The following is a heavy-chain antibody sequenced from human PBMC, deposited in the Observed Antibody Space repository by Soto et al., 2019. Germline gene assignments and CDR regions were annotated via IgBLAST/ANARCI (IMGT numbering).Heavy chain of an antibody. J-gene: IGHJ5*02. V-gene: IGHV5-51*01. CDR2: IYPGDSKT. Sequence: PGEALKISCKASGYNFATYWIGWGRQMPGKGPEWMGVIYPGDSKTRYSAPFQGQVTLPAKKSRTPAYSQGSTQQTPDSALTLLARRRFSSPESGAWGQGTLVTVSS. D-gene: IGHD3-10*01. CDR3: ARRRFSSPESGA. CDR1: GYNFATYW.